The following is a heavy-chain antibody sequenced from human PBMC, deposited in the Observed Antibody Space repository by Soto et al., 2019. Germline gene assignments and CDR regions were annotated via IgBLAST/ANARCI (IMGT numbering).Heavy chain of an antibody. D-gene: IGHD3-3*01. CDR1: GGTFSSYA. V-gene: IGHV1-69*06. Sequence: SVKISCKGSGGTFSSYAISWVRQAPGQGLEWMGGIIPIFGTANYAQKFQGRVTITADKSTSTAYMELSSLRSEDTAVYYCARGPRRYDFWSGYYDYWGQGPLVTVSS. J-gene: IGHJ4*02. CDR3: ARGPRRYDFWSGYYDY. CDR2: IIPIFGTA.